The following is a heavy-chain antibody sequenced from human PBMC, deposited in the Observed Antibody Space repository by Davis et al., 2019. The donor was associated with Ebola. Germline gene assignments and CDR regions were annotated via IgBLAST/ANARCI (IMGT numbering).Heavy chain of an antibody. CDR1: GFTFSDYY. CDR2: ISSSSSYT. CDR3: ARSHPFSSSSPRGYYYGMDV. J-gene: IGHJ6*02. D-gene: IGHD6-13*01. V-gene: IGHV3-11*06. Sequence: GESLKISCAASGFTFSDYYMSWIRHAPGKGLECVSYISSSSSYTNYADSVKGRFTISRDNAKNSLYLQMNSLRAEDTAVYYCARSHPFSSSSPRGYYYGMDVWGQGTTVTVSS.